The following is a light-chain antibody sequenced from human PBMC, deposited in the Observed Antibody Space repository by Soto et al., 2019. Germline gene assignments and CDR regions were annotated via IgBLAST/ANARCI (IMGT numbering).Light chain of an antibody. CDR1: SSDVGGYNF. V-gene: IGLV2-8*01. CDR2: EVN. CDR3: SSYAGSNNPHVV. J-gene: IGLJ2*01. Sequence: QSALTQPPSAAGSPGQSVTISCTGTSSDVGGYNFVSWYQQHPGKAPKLMIYEVNKRPSEVPDRFSGSKSGNTASLTLSGLQAEDEADYYCSSYAGSNNPHVVFGGGTKLTVL.